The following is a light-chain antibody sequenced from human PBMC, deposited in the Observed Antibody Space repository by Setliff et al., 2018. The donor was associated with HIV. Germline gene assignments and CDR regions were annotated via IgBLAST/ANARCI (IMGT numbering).Light chain of an antibody. CDR1: SSDVGSYNY. CDR2: YVT. CDR3: CSYAGSYTPVI. J-gene: IGLJ2*01. Sequence: QSALTQPRSVSGSPGQSVTISCTGTSSDVGSYNYVSWYQQYPGKAPKLMIYYVTKRPSGVPDRFSGSKSGNTASLTISGLQAEDEADYYCCSYAGSYTPVIFGGGTKVTVL. V-gene: IGLV2-11*01.